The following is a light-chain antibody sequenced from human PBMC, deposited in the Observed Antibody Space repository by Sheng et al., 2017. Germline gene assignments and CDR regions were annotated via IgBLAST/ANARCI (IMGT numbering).Light chain of an antibody. CDR3: QQSYNTPRT. Sequence: DIQMTQSPSSLSASVGDRVTITCRASQSISSYLNWYQQKPGKAPKLLIYGASSLQSGVPSRFSGSGSGTDFTLTISSLQPEDFATYYCQQSYNTPRTFGPRDTTG. J-gene: IGKJ5*01. V-gene: IGKV1-39*01. CDR2: GAS. CDR1: QSISSY.